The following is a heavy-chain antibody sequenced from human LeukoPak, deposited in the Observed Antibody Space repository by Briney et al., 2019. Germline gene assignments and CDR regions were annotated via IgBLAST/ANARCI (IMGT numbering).Heavy chain of an antibody. CDR1: GFTFSSYA. D-gene: IGHD6-13*01. CDR2: ISGSGGST. CDR3: AKDPEAAGRNWFDP. J-gene: IGHJ5*02. Sequence: GGSLRLSCAASGFTFSSYAMSWVRQAPGKGLEWVSAISGSGGSTYYADSVKGRFTISRDNSKNTLYLQMSSLRAEDTAVYYCAKDPEAAGRNWFDPWGQGTLVTVSS. V-gene: IGHV3-23*01.